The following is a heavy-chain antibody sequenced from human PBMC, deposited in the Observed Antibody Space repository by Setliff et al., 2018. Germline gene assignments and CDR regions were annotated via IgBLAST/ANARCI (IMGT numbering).Heavy chain of an antibody. V-gene: IGHV1-69*01. CDR2: IIPIFGTT. D-gene: IGHD3-22*01. CDR3: ARANYYDSSGHSVYGMDV. J-gene: IGHJ6*02. CDR1: GGSFSTYA. Sequence: VKVSCKASGGSFSTYAISWARQAPGQGLEWMGVIIPIFGTTNNAQKFQGRVTITAGESTSTAYMELSSLRSEDTAVYYCARANYYDSSGHSVYGMDVWGQGTTVTVSS.